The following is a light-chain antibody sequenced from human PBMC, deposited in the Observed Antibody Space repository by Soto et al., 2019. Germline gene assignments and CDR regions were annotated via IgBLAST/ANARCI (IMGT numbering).Light chain of an antibody. CDR2: GTS. V-gene: IGKV3D-15*01. J-gene: IGKJ5*01. CDR3: QQYNNWPRT. CDR1: QSVSSY. Sequence: EIVMTQSPATLSVSPRERATLSCRASQSVSSYLAWYQQKPGQAPRLLIHGTSSRATGIPDRFSGSGSGTEFTLTISNLQSEDLAVYYCQQYNNWPRTFGQGTRLEIK.